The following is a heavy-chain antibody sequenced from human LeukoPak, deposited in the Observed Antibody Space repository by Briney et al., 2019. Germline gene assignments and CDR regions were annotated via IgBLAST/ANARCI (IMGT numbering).Heavy chain of an antibody. V-gene: IGHV3-23*01. J-gene: IGHJ4*02. D-gene: IGHD1-1*01. CDR3: ASLRESLWIPEFDY. CDR2: LSGSGDIT. Sequence: PGGSLRLSCAASGFTFSNYAMSWVRQAPGKGLEWVSALSGSGDITYYADSVKGRFTISRDNSKNTLYLQMTSLRAEDTAVYYCASLRESLWIPEFDYWGQGTLVTVSS. CDR1: GFTFSNYA.